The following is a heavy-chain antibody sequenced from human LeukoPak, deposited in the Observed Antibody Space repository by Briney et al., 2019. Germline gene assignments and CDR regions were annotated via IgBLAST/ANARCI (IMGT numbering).Heavy chain of an antibody. J-gene: IGHJ4*02. D-gene: IGHD3-9*01. V-gene: IGHV4-59*01. CDR3: ARQGYEILTGYDY. CDR1: GGSISSYY. Sequence: PSETLPLTCTVSGGSISSYYWSWIRQPPGKGLEWIGYIYYSGSTNYNPSLKSRVTISVDTSKNQFSLKLSSVTAADTAVYYCARQGYEILTGYDYWGQGTLVTVSS. CDR2: IYYSGST.